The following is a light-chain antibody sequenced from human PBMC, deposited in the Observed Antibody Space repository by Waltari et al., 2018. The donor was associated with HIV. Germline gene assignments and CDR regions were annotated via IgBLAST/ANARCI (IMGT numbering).Light chain of an antibody. CDR2: GAS. Sequence: EIVMTQSPATLSVFPGESATLSCRASQSISSNLAWYQHKPGQAPRPLIYGASTRATAIPARFTGSGSGTDFTLTISSLQSEDFAVYYCQQYADWPPLTFGGGTKVEIK. CDR1: QSISSN. V-gene: IGKV3-15*01. CDR3: QQYADWPPLT. J-gene: IGKJ4*01.